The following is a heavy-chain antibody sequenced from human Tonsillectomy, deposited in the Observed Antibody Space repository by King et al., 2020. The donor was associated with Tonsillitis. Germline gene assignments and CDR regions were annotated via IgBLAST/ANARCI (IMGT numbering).Heavy chain of an antibody. CDR1: GFTFSSYA. CDR3: ARDPSYDYGGSYFDY. D-gene: IGHD4-23*01. V-gene: IGHV3-30*04. CDR2: ISYDGSNK. J-gene: IGHJ4*02. Sequence: VQLVESGGGVVQPGRSLRLSCAASGFTFSSYAMHWVRQAPGKGLEWVAVISYDGSNKYYADSVKGRFTISRDNSKNTLYLQMNSLRAEDTAVYYCARDPSYDYGGSYFDYWAREPWSPSPQ.